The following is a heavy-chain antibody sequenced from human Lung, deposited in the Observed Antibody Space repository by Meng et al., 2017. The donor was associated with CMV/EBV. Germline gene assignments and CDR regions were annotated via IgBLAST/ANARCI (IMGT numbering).Heavy chain of an antibody. CDR1: GFTFSKAW. J-gene: IGHJ4*01. Sequence: LTCAASGFTFSKAWMSWVRQAPGKGLEWVGRIKSKTDGGTTDYAAPVKGRITISRDDSKNTVYLQMNSLKTEDTAVYYCATGTGRSDFDYWGHGTLVTVSS. V-gene: IGHV3-15*01. CDR2: IKSKTDGGTT. CDR3: ATGTGRSDFDY. D-gene: IGHD1-1*01.